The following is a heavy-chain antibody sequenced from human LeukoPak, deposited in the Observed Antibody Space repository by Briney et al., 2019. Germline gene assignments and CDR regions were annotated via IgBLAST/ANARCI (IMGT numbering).Heavy chain of an antibody. Sequence: PSETLSLTCTVSGGSISSSSYYWGWIRQPPGKGLEWIGYIYYSGSTNYNPSLKSRVTISVDTSKNQFSLKLSSVTAADTAVYYCAREVGATGGGDYWGQGTLVTVSS. V-gene: IGHV4-61*01. CDR1: GGSISSSSYY. CDR2: IYYSGST. D-gene: IGHD1-26*01. J-gene: IGHJ4*02. CDR3: AREVGATGGGDY.